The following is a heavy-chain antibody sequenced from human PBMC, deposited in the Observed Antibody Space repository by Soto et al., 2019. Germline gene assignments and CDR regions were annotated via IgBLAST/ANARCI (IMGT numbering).Heavy chain of an antibody. V-gene: IGHV4-4*07. J-gene: IGHJ4*02. Sequence: SSETLSLTCSVSAGSISGYSWSWIRQPAGKGLEWIGSIYISGNTDYNPSLKSRVTISVDTSKNQFSLKLSSVTAADTAVYYCARVGYDFWSGYYHFDYWGQGTLVTVSS. CDR3: ARVGYDFWSGYYHFDY. D-gene: IGHD3-3*01. CDR1: AGSISGYS. CDR2: IYISGNT.